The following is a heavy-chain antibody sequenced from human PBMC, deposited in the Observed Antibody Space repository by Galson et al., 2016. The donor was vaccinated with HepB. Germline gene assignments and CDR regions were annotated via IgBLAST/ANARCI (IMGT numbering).Heavy chain of an antibody. CDR3: AKEGDKSSSWYIYYYYYGMDV. CDR2: INSDGSSI. CDR1: GFTFSNYW. J-gene: IGHJ6*01. Sequence: SLRLSCATSGFTFSNYWMHWVRQAPGKGPVWVSRINSDGSSIRYADSVKGRFTISRDNSKNTLYLQMNSLRAEDTAVYYCAKEGDKSSSWYIYYYYYGMDVWGQGTTVTVSS. V-gene: IGHV3-74*01. D-gene: IGHD6-13*01.